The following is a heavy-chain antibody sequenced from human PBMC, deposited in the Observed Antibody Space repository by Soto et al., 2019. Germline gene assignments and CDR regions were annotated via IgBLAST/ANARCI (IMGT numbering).Heavy chain of an antibody. Sequence: LSLTCAVYGGSFSGYYWSWIRQPPGKGLEWIGEINHSGSTNYNPSLKSRVTISVDTSKNQFSLKLSSVTAADTAVYYCARESDGGYDYDYWGQGTLVTVSS. CDR3: ARESDGGYDYDY. V-gene: IGHV4-34*01. CDR2: INHSGST. D-gene: IGHD5-12*01. J-gene: IGHJ4*02. CDR1: GGSFSGYY.